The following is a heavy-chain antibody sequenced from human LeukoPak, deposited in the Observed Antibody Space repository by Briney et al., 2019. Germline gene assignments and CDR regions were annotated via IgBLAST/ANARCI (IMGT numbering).Heavy chain of an antibody. V-gene: IGHV3-43D*03. CDR1: GFTFDDYA. CDR3: AKDKFDGSGSYYFDY. D-gene: IGHD3-10*01. J-gene: IGHJ4*02. Sequence: GSLRLSCAASGFTFDDYAMHEVRQAPGKGLEWVSLISWDGGRTYYADSVKGRFTISRDNSKNSLYLQMNSLRAEDSALYYCAKDKFDGSGSYYFDYWGQGTLVTVSS. CDR2: ISWDGGRT.